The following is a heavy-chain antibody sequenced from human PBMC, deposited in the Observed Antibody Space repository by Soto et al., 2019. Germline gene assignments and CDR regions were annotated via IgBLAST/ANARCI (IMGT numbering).Heavy chain of an antibody. Sequence: QLQLQESGPGLVKPSETLSLTCTVSGGSISSSSYYWGWIRQPPGKGLEWIGSIYYSGSTYYNPALKSRVTRSVDTSKNQSSLKLSSVTAADTAVYYCATQGYCSSTSCHNWFDPWGQGTLVTVSS. CDR2: IYYSGST. V-gene: IGHV4-39*01. CDR1: GGSISSSSYY. D-gene: IGHD2-2*01. J-gene: IGHJ5*02. CDR3: ATQGYCSSTSCHNWFDP.